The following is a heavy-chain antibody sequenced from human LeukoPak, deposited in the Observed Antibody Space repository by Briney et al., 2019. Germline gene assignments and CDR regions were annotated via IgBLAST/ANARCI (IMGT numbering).Heavy chain of an antibody. D-gene: IGHD2-8*01. V-gene: IGHV3-23*01. CDR2: IGGTGEA. J-gene: IGHJ3*02. CDR1: GFTFSDFA. Sequence: GGSLRLSCAASGFTFSDFAISWVRQAPGKGLEWVSVIGGTGEAHSTDSVKGRFTISRDNSKNTLSLQMNSLRPEDTAVYYCAKDSWARNGIYDPFDIWGQGTMVTVSS. CDR3: AKDSWARNGIYDPFDI.